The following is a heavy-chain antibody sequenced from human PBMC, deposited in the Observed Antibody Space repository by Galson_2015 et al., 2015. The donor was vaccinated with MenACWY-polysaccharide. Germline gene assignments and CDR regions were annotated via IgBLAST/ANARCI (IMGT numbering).Heavy chain of an antibody. D-gene: IGHD6-19*01. CDR3: ARQMAGTEFDY. CDR1: GGSISSSSYY. V-gene: IGHV4-39*01. CDR2: IYYSGST. Sequence: ETLSLTCTVSGGSISSSSYYWGWIRQPPGKGLEWIGSIYYSGSTYYNPSLKSRVTISVDTSKNQFSLKLSSVTAADTAVYYCARQMAGTEFDYWGQGTLVTVSS. J-gene: IGHJ4*02.